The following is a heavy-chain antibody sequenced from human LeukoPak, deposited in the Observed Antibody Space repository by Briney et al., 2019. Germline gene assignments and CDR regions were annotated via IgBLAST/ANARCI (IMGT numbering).Heavy chain of an antibody. CDR1: GFTVSSNY. CDR2: IYSGGST. V-gene: IGHV3-53*04. D-gene: IGHD1-26*01. Sequence: GGSLRLSCAASGFTVSSNYRSWVRQAPGKGLEWVSVIYSGGSTYYADSVKGRFTISRHNSKNTVYLQMNSLRAEDTAVYYCARGASGSYWDYWGQGTVVTVSS. J-gene: IGHJ4*02. CDR3: ARGASGSYWDY.